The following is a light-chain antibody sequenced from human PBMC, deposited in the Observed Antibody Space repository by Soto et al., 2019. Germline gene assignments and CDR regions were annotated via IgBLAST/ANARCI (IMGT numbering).Light chain of an antibody. CDR3: QQLSHYPYT. CDR1: YAISSS. J-gene: IGKJ2*01. Sequence: DIPLTQSPSFLSASVEDRVTISCRASYAISSSLAWYQQEPGKPPKLLIYDSSTLKTGVPSRFIGSGSGRKFTLTISGLQFGDFATYFCQQLSHYPYTFGQGTKLEI. V-gene: IGKV1-9*01. CDR2: DSS.